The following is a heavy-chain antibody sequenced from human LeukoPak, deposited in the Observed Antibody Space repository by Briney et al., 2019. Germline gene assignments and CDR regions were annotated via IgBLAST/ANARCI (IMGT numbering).Heavy chain of an antibody. D-gene: IGHD5-24*01. J-gene: IGHJ4*02. CDR2: IYSGGNT. CDR3: ARGAYVEMGTIDGHFDY. V-gene: IGHV3-53*01. CDR1: GFTVSSNY. Sequence: GGSLRLSCAASGFTVSSNYMSWVRQAPGKGLEWVSVIYSGGNTYYADSVKGRFTISRDNSKNTLYLQMNSLRAEDTAVYYCARGAYVEMGTIDGHFDYWGQGTLVTVSP.